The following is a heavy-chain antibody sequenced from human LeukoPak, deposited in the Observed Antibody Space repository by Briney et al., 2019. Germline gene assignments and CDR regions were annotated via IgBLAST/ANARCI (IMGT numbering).Heavy chain of an antibody. D-gene: IGHD2-2*01. Sequence: PSGTLSLTCAVYGGSFSGYYWSWIRQPPGKGLEWIGEINHSGSTNYNPSLKSRVTISVDTSKNQFSLKLSSVTAADTAVYYCARGPPLVVVPAAMRESDYWGQGTLVTVSS. CDR1: GGSFSGYY. CDR3: ARGPPLVVVPAAMRESDY. J-gene: IGHJ4*02. CDR2: INHSGST. V-gene: IGHV4-34*01.